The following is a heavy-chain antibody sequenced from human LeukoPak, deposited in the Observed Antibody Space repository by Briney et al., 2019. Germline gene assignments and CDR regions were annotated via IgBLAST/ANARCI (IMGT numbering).Heavy chain of an antibody. CDR1: GFTFSSYS. J-gene: IGHJ6*02. CDR3: ARELYSSSWAYYGMDV. Sequence: GGSLRLSCAASGFTFSSYSMNWVRQAPGKGLEWVSYISSSSSTIYYADSVKGRFTISRDNAKNSLYLQMNSLRAEDTAVYYCARELYSSSWAYYGMDVWGQGTTVTVSS. D-gene: IGHD6-13*01. V-gene: IGHV3-48*04. CDR2: ISSSSSTI.